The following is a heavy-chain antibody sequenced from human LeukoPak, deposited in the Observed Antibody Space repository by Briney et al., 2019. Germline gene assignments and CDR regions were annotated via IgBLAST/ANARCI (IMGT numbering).Heavy chain of an antibody. CDR3: ARKIAAAGKGNWFDP. V-gene: IGHV3-7*01. D-gene: IGHD6-13*01. CDR1: GFTFSSYW. J-gene: IGHJ5*02. Sequence: GGSVRLSCVASGFTFSSYWMSWVRQAPGKGLEWVGDIKPDGSEKYYVDAAKGRFTISRDNAKNSLYLQMNSLRAEDTAVYYCARKIAAAGKGNWFDPWGQGTLVTVSS. CDR2: IKPDGSEK.